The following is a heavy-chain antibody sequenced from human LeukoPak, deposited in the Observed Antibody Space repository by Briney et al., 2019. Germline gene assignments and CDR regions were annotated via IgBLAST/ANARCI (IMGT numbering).Heavy chain of an antibody. CDR2: ICETSNTI. D-gene: IGHD2-2*01. Sequence: GGSLRLSCVASGYTFTSYDMIWLGPSPGKGLDGVSHICETSNTIRYADAVKGRFTTSRDNARRSLYLQMNSLRAEDTGVYYCARACGGASCYDTPDFDCWGQGTLVTVAS. CDR1: GYTFTSYD. CDR3: ARACGGASCYDTPDFDC. J-gene: IGHJ4*02. V-gene: IGHV3-48*01.